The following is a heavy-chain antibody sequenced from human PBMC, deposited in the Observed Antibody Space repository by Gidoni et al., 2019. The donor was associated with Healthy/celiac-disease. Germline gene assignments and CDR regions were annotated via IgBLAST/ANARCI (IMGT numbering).Heavy chain of an antibody. V-gene: IGHV3-48*03. CDR2: ISSSGSTI. D-gene: IGHD3-22*01. Sequence: EVQLVESGGGLVQPGGSLRLSCAASGFTFSSYEMNWVRQAPGKGLEGVSYISSSGSTIYYADSVKGRFTISRDNAKNSLYLQMNSLRAEDKAVYYCARSTYYYDSSGYQSYYYYGMDVWGQGTTVTVSS. CDR3: ARSTYYYDSSGYQSYYYYGMDV. J-gene: IGHJ6*02. CDR1: GFTFSSYE.